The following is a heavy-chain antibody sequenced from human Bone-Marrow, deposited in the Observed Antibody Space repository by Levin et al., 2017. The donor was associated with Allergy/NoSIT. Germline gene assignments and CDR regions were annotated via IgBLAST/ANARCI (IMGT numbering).Heavy chain of an antibody. CDR2: IYYSGST. CDR1: GGSISSSSYY. CDR3: ARCDDILTGYDY. D-gene: IGHD3-9*01. V-gene: IGHV4-39*01. Sequence: SETLSLTCTVSGGSISSSSYYWGWIRQPPGTGLEWIGSIYYSGSTYYNPSLKSRVTISVDTSKNQFSLKLSSVTAADTAVYYCARCDDILTGYDYWGQGTLVTVSS. J-gene: IGHJ4*02.